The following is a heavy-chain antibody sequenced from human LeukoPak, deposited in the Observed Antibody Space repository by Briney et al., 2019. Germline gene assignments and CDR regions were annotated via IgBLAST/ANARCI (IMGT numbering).Heavy chain of an antibody. Sequence: ASVKVSCKASGYTFTGYYMHWVRQAPGQGLEWMGWINPNSGGTNYAQKFQGRVTMTRDTSISTAYMELSRLRSDDTAVYYCARVHCSGGSCHAYFDYWGQGTLVTVSS. CDR3: ARVHCSGGSCHAYFDY. CDR1: GYTFTGYY. V-gene: IGHV1-2*02. D-gene: IGHD2-15*01. J-gene: IGHJ4*02. CDR2: INPNSGGT.